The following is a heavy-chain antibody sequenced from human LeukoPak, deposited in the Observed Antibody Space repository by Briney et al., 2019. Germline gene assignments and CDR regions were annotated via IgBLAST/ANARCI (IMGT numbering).Heavy chain of an antibody. V-gene: IGHV5-51*01. CDR2: IYPGDSDT. CDR1: GYSFTSYW. Sequence: GESLKISCKGSGYSFTSYWIGWVLQMPGKGLEWMGIIYPGDSDTRYSPSFQGQVTISADKSISTAYLQWSSLKASDTAMYYCARLWYYDSSGRGGSGYFDYWGQGTLVTVSS. J-gene: IGHJ4*02. D-gene: IGHD3-22*01. CDR3: ARLWYYDSSGRGGSGYFDY.